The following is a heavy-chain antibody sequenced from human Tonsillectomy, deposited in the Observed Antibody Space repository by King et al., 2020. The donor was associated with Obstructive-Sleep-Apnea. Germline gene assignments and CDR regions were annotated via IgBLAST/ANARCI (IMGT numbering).Heavy chain of an antibody. CDR3: ARDRGYCSGGSCLNNDNEYFQH. Sequence: QLQESGPGLVKPSETLSLTCTVSGGSISSYYWSWIRQPPGKGLEWIGYIYYSGSTNYNPSLKSRVTISVDTSKNQFSLKLSSVTAADTAVYYCARDRGYCSGGSCLNNDNEYFQHWGQGTLVTVSS. CDR2: IYYSGST. J-gene: IGHJ1*01. D-gene: IGHD2-15*01. V-gene: IGHV4-59*01. CDR1: GGSISSYY.